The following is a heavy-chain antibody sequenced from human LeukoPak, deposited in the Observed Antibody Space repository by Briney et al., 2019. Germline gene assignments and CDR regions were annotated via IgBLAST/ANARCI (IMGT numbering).Heavy chain of an antibody. CDR2: ISPGGSST. V-gene: IGHV3-74*01. CDR1: GFTFSSYW. Sequence: GGSLRLSCAASGFTFSSYWMHSVRQVPGKGLVWVSRISPGGSSTAYADSVKGRFTISRDNAKNTLYLQMDSLRAEDTAIYYCARSNQADDYWGQGTLVTVSS. J-gene: IGHJ4*02. D-gene: IGHD1-14*01. CDR3: ARSNQADDY.